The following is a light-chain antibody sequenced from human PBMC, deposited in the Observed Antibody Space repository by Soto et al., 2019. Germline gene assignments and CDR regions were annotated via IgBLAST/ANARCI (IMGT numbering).Light chain of an antibody. CDR1: QSVSSNY. Sequence: EIVLTQFPGTLSLSPGERATLSCRASQSVSSNYLAWYQQRPGQPPNLLIYGASNRATGTPDRFSGSGSGTDFTLTISSLEPEDFAVYYCQERTNWPPSWTFGQGTKVDIK. CDR2: GAS. J-gene: IGKJ1*01. CDR3: QERTNWPPSWT. V-gene: IGKV3D-20*02.